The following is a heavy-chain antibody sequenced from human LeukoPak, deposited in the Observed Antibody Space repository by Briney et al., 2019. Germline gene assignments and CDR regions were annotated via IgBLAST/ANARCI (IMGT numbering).Heavy chain of an antibody. V-gene: IGHV1-8*01. Sequence: ASVRVSCKASGYTFISYNINWLRQAAGQGLEWMGWVNPRSGDAGYLQKFQGRLTITRDSSIDTAYMDLSGLNSEDTAVYYCARGVPLGYCTYGVCYPPYYFDYWGQGTLVTASS. J-gene: IGHJ4*02. CDR3: ARGVPLGYCTYGVCYPPYYFDY. CDR1: GYTFISYN. D-gene: IGHD2-8*01. CDR2: VNPRSGDA.